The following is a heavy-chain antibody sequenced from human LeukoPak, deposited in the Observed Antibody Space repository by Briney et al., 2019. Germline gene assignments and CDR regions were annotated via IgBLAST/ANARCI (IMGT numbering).Heavy chain of an antibody. V-gene: IGHV1-46*01. D-gene: IGHD6-6*01. J-gene: IGHJ5*02. Sequence: ASVKVSCKASGYTFTSYYMHWVRQAPGQGLEWMGIINPSGGSTSYAQKFQGRVTMTRDMSTSTVYMELSSLRSEDTAVSYCASDRERRSSSYWFDPWGQGTLVTVSS. CDR2: INPSGGST. CDR1: GYTFTSYY. CDR3: ASDRERRSSSYWFDP.